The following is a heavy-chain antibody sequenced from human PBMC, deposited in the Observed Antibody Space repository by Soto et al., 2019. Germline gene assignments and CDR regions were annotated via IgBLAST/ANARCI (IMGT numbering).Heavy chain of an antibody. Sequence: PGESLKISCTGFGYTFTTFWISWVRQMPGKCLEWMGIIYPGDSDARYNPSFQGQGTISADKSISTAYLRWRSLKASDTAMYYCAVWFYSDTGGYKGYYFDYWGRGTLVTVSS. CDR1: GYTFTTFW. CDR3: AVWFYSDTGGYKGYYFDY. D-gene: IGHD3-22*01. J-gene: IGHJ4*02. V-gene: IGHV5-51*01. CDR2: IYPGDSDA.